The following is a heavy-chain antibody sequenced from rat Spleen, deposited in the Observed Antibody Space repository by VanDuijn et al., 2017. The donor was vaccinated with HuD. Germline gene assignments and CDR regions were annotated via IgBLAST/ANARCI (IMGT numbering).Heavy chain of an antibody. CDR3: ARHHYDGYYHGPVLGIMDA. CDR2: ISSGGGGT. Sequence: EVQLVESGGGLVQPGGSLKLSCAASRFTFSSFPMAWVRQAPKKGLEWVASISSGGGGTYYSDSVKDRFTISRDNAKSTQYLQMDSLRFEDTASYYCARHHYDGYYHGPVLGIMDAWGQGASVTVSS. CDR1: RFTFSSFP. V-gene: IGHV5S13*01. D-gene: IGHD1-12*03. J-gene: IGHJ4*01.